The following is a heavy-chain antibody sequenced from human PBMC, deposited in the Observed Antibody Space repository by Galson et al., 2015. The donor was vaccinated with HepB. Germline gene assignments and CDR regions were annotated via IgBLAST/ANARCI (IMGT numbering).Heavy chain of an antibody. J-gene: IGHJ4*02. V-gene: IGHV3-11*01. D-gene: IGHD2-15*01. CDR2: ISHSGTTV. CDR1: GFTFSDYY. Sequence: SLRLSCAASGFTFSDYYMSWMRQAPGKGLEWLSYISHSGTTVYHADSLKGRFSISRDNAKNSLDLQMNSLRAEDTAVYYGARGLGGYWGQGTLVTVSS. CDR3: ARGLGGY.